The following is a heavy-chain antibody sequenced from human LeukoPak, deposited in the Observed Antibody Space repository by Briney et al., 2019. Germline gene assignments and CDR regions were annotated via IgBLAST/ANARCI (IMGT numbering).Heavy chain of an antibody. CDR2: INHSGST. J-gene: IGHJ4*02. D-gene: IGHD5-12*01. CDR3: ARLNIAGGFDY. Sequence: TSETLSLTCAVYGGSFSGYYWSWIRQPPGKGLEWIGEINHSGSTNYHPSLKSRVTISVDTSKNQFSLKLTSVTAADTAVYYCARLNIAGGFDYWGQGTLVTVSS. CDR1: GGSFSGYY. V-gene: IGHV4-34*01.